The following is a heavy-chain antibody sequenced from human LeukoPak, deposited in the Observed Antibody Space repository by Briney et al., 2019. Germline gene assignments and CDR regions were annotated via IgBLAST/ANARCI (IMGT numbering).Heavy chain of an antibody. CDR3: ARDGTSTDDY. Sequence: GSSVKVSYKASVGTFSSYAISWVRQAPGQGLEWIAWISGNNDNPNYGQKFQGRFTVTTDSSTSTAYMELRNLRSDDTAVYYCARDGTSTDDYWGQGTLVTVSS. CDR2: ISGNNDNP. D-gene: IGHD2-2*01. CDR1: VGTFSSYA. J-gene: IGHJ4*02. V-gene: IGHV1-18*01.